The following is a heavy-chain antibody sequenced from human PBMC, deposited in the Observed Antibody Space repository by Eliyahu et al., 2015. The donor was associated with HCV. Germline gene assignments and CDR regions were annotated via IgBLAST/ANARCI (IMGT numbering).Heavy chain of an antibody. CDR1: GFTFGDYA. CDR2: IGYDGTNK. D-gene: IGHD1-26*01. Sequence: QVHLVESGGAVVQPGTSLXLSCAASGFTFGDYAMHWVRQAPGKGLEWLAVIGYDGTNKYHTDSVKGRFTISRDNSKRTVYLQVSSLRAEDRAVYYCAKAVGANTIGGFDIWGQGTMVTVSS. J-gene: IGHJ3*02. CDR3: AKAVGANTIGGFDI. V-gene: IGHV3-33*06.